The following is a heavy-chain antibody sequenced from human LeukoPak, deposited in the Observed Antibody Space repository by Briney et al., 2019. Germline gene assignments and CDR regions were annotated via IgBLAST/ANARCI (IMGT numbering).Heavy chain of an antibody. V-gene: IGHV3-66*01. J-gene: IGHJ4*02. Sequence: GGSLRLSCAASGFSVSSNYMSWVRQAPGKGLEWVSVIHSDGSTYYADSVKGRFTISRDYSKNTLFLQVNSLRAEDTAVYYCARVYYYGSGSFSFDYWGQGTLVTVSS. CDR3: ARVYYYGSGSFSFDY. CDR2: IHSDGST. D-gene: IGHD3-10*01. CDR1: GFSVSSNY.